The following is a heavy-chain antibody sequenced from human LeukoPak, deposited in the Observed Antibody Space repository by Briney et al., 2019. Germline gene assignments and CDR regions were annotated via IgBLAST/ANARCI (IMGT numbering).Heavy chain of an antibody. CDR1: GYTFTSYD. V-gene: IGHV1-8*01. J-gene: IGHJ3*02. Sequence: ASVKVSCKASGYTFTSYDINWVRQATGQGLEWMGWMNPNSGNTGYAQKFQGRVTMTRNTSISTAYMELSSLRSEDTAVYYCARQTPDLKAAFDIWGQGAMVTVSS. CDR2: MNPNSGNT. CDR3: ARQTPDLKAAFDI.